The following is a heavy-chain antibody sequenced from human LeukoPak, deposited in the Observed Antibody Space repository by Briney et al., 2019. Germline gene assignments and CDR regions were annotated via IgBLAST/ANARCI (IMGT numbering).Heavy chain of an antibody. Sequence: GESLKISCKGSGYSFTTYWIGWVRQMPGKGLELLGVIYPGESDTRYSPSFQGQVTISADRSISTAYLQWSSLKASDTAMYYCARHQYSGTLYNAFDIWGQGTMVTVSS. J-gene: IGHJ3*02. CDR1: GYSFTTYW. CDR2: IYPGESDT. V-gene: IGHV5-51*01. D-gene: IGHD1-26*01. CDR3: ARHQYSGTLYNAFDI.